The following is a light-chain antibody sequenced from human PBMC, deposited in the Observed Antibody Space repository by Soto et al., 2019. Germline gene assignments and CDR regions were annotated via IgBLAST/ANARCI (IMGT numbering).Light chain of an antibody. J-gene: IGKJ1*01. CDR2: SAS. CDR3: QQSYSTPRT. Sequence: DIQMTQSPSSLSASVRDRVTITCRASQSISSYLNWYQQKPGKAPNLLIYSASSLQSGVPSRFSGSGSGTDFTLTVISLQPEDCATYFCQQSYSTPRTFGQGTKVAVK. V-gene: IGKV1-39*01. CDR1: QSISSY.